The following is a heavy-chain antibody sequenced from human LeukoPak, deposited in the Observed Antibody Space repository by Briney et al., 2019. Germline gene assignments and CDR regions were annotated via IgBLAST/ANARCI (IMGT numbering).Heavy chain of an antibody. V-gene: IGHV3-21*01. D-gene: IGHD4-17*01. CDR2: ISSSSYI. CDR3: AGGGRGTTAFDI. CDR1: GFTFSSYS. Sequence: KPGGSLRLSCAASGFTFSSYSMNWVRQAPGKGLEWVSSISSSSYIYYADSVKGRFTISRDNANNSLYLQMNSLRAEDTAVYYCAGGGRGTTAFDIWGQGTMVTVSS. J-gene: IGHJ3*02.